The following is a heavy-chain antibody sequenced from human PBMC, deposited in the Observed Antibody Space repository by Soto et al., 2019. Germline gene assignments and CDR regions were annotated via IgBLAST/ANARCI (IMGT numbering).Heavy chain of an antibody. J-gene: IGHJ4*02. CDR3: ARGGRIAVAGMFY. CDR1: GGSFSGYY. D-gene: IGHD6-19*01. V-gene: IGHV4-34*01. CDR2: INHSGST. Sequence: QVQLQQWGAGLLKPSETLSLTCAVYGGSFSGYYWSWIRQPPGKGLEWIGEINHSGSTNYNPSLKSRVTISVDTSKNQFSLKLSSVTAADTAVYYCARGGRIAVAGMFYWSQGTLVTVSS.